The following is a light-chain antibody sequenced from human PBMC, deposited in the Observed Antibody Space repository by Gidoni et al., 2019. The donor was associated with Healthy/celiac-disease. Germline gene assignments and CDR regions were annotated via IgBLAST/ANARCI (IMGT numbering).Light chain of an antibody. Sequence: DIVLTQSPATLSLSPGERATLSCRASQSVSSYLAWYQQKPGQAPRLLIYDASNRATGIPARFSGSGSGTDFTLTISSLEPEDFAVYYCQQRSNWLYTFXXXTKLEIK. J-gene: IGKJ2*01. V-gene: IGKV3-11*01. CDR3: QQRSNWLYT. CDR1: QSVSSY. CDR2: DAS.